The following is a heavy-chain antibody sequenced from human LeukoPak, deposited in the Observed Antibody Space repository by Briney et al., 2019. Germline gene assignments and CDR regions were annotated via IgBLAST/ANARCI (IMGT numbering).Heavy chain of an antibody. Sequence: GGSLRLSCAASGFTFSNYWVNWVRQAPGKGLEWVANINEDGSEKYYVDSVKGRFTISRDNTKNSVYLQLNSLRAEDTAVYYCARGIVVAPGIDFWGQGTLVTVSS. D-gene: IGHD2-15*01. CDR1: GFTFSNYW. CDR2: INEDGSEK. CDR3: ARGIVVAPGIDF. J-gene: IGHJ4*02. V-gene: IGHV3-7*04.